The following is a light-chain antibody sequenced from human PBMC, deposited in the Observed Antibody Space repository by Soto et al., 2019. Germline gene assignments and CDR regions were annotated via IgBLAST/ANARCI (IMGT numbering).Light chain of an antibody. CDR3: QQYHSYWT. CDR1: QDIRND. CDR2: DAS. V-gene: IGKV1-13*02. J-gene: IGKJ1*01. Sequence: AFQMTLYPSSLSTSVGDRLLMARRASQDIRNDLGWYQQKPGKAPKLLIYDASSLESGVPQRFSGSGSGTEFTLTISSLQTEDFSTYYCQQYHSYWTFGQGTKVDI.